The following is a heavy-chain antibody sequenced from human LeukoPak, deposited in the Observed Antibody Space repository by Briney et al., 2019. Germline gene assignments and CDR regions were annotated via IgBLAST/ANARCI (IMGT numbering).Heavy chain of an antibody. Sequence: ASVKVSRKASGYTFTSYYMHWVRQAPGQGLEWMEIINPSGGSTSYAQKFQGRVTMTRDTSTSTVYMELSSLRSEDTAVYYCARAPFHYDFWSGYLSWFDPWGQGTLVTVSS. CDR1: GYTFTSYY. J-gene: IGHJ5*02. V-gene: IGHV1-46*01. CDR2: INPSGGST. D-gene: IGHD3-3*01. CDR3: ARAPFHYDFWSGYLSWFDP.